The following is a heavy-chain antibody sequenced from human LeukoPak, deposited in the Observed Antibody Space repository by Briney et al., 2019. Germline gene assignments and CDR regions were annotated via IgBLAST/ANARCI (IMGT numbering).Heavy chain of an antibody. J-gene: IGHJ6*03. CDR2: INHSGTT. D-gene: IGHD2-2*01. Sequence: SETLSLTCAVYGGSFSGYYWSWVRQPPGKGLEWSGEINHSGTTNYNPSLKSRVTISLDTSKNQFSLKLSSVTAADTAVYYCARGHWDIVVVPAGYYYYMDVWGKGTTVTVSS. V-gene: IGHV4-34*01. CDR1: GGSFSGYY. CDR3: ARGHWDIVVVPAGYYYYMDV.